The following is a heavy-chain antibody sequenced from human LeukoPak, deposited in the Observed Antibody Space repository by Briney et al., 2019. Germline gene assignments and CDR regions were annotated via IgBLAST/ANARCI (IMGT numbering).Heavy chain of an antibody. CDR2: IYYSGST. J-gene: IGHJ4*02. Sequence: SETLSLTCTVSGGSINSFLWSWIRQPPGKALEWIGYIYYSGSTNYNPSLKSRVTISVDTSTNQFSLKVASVSAADTAVYYCARSYSRSLSPSYWGQGTLVSVS. CDR1: GGSINSFL. CDR3: ARSYSRSLSPSY. D-gene: IGHD6-13*01. V-gene: IGHV4-59*08.